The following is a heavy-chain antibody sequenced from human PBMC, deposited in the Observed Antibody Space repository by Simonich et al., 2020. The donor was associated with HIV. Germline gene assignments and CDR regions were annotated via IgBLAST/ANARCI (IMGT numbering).Heavy chain of an antibody. CDR2: IKHSGIT. J-gene: IGHJ4*02. D-gene: IGHD3-3*01. CDR1: GGSFSGYY. V-gene: IGHV4-34*01. CDR3: ARRDRELILYFDY. Sequence: QVQLQQWGAGLLKPSETLSLTCAVYGGSFSGYYWSWIRPPPGKGLEWIGEIKHSGITNYKSSLNSRATISVDKSKNQFSLKLSSVTAADTAIYYCARRDRELILYFDYWGQGNLVTVSS.